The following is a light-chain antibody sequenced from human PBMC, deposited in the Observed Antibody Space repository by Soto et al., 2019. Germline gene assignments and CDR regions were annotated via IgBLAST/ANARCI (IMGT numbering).Light chain of an antibody. Sequence: QTVVTQSPSASGTPGQRVTISCSGSSSNIGSHTVTWYQQLPGTAPKLLMYSNNQRPSGVPDRFSGSKYGTSASLAISGLQSEDEADYYCAAWDDSLDGVVFGGGTKVTVL. CDR2: SNN. J-gene: IGLJ2*01. CDR1: SSNIGSHT. CDR3: AAWDDSLDGVV. V-gene: IGLV1-44*01.